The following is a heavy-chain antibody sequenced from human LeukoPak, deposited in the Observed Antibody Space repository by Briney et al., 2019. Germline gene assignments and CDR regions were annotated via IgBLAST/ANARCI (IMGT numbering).Heavy chain of an antibody. D-gene: IGHD6-13*01. CDR1: GFTFSSYW. Sequence: GGSLRLSCAASGFTFSSYWMSWVRQAPGKGLEWVANIKQDGSEKCYVDSVTGRFTISRDNAKNSLSLQMNSLRAEDTAVYYCARVIAARPSDYWGQGSLVTVSS. CDR2: IKQDGSEK. CDR3: ARVIAARPSDY. V-gene: IGHV3-7*04. J-gene: IGHJ4*02.